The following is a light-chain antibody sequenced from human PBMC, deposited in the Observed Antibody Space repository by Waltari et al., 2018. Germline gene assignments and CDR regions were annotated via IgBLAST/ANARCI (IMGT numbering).Light chain of an antibody. J-gene: IGKJ2*01. CDR2: WAS. V-gene: IGKV4-1*01. Sequence: DIVMTQSPDSLAVSMGERATINGKSSQSILFSSYNKSFLNWYQQRPGQPPRLLLYWASTRASGFPDRISGSGSGTDFTLTISGLQTEDVAIYYCQQFYHAPQTFGQGTKVEIK. CDR3: QQFYHAPQT. CDR1: QSILFSSYNKSF.